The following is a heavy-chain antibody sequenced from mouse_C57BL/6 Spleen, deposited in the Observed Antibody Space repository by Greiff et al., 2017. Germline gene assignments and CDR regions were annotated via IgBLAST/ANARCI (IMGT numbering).Heavy chain of an antibody. Sequence: VQLQQSGAELVRPGASVTLSCKASGYTFTDYEMHWVKQTPVHGLEWIGAIDPETGGTAYNQKFKGKAILTADKSSSTAYMELRSLTSEDSAVYYCTRRVYYGNSAWFAYWGQGTLVTVSA. V-gene: IGHV1-15*01. J-gene: IGHJ3*01. CDR1: GYTFTDYE. CDR2: IDPETGGT. D-gene: IGHD2-1*01. CDR3: TRRVYYGNSAWFAY.